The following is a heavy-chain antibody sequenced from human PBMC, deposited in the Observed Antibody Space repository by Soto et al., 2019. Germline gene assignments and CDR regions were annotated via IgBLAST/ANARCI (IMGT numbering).Heavy chain of an antibody. CDR3: AKDSEGSGYFDY. V-gene: IGHV3-30*04. J-gene: IGHJ4*02. CDR2: ISDNGSNT. Sequence: GGSLRLSCAASGFTFSSYAMSWVRQAPGKGLEWVAAISDNGSNTYYADSVKGRFTISRDNSKNTLYLQMNSLRAEDTAVYYCAKDSEGSGYFDYWGQGTLVTVSS. CDR1: GFTFSSYA. D-gene: IGHD6-19*01.